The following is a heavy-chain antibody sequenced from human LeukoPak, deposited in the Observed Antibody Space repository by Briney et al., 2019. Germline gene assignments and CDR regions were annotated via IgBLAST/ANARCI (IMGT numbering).Heavy chain of an antibody. CDR1: GYTLAELS. V-gene: IGHV1-24*01. J-gene: IGHJ4*02. D-gene: IGHD2-21*01. CDR3: ATLEIESDY. Sequence: ASVTVSCTVSGYTLAELSMHWVRQAPGKGLEWMGGFDPEDGETIYAQKFQGRVTMTEDTSTDTAYMELSSLRSEDTAVYYCATLEIESDYWGQGTLVTVSS. CDR2: FDPEDGET.